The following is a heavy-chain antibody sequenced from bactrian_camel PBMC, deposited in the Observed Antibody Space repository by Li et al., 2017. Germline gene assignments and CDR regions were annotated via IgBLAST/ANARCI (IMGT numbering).Heavy chain of an antibody. V-gene: IGHV3S44*01. J-gene: IGHJ4*01. CDR2: INGDHGP. D-gene: IGHD2*01. Sequence: VQLVESGGGLVQPGGSLRLSCVASGFTFSNDAMSWVRQVPGKEREGVASINGDHGPTYVDAVKGRFAISRDNAQNMVYLQANSLKTEDTGVYYCVTVKYCSGFYRYWTFADWGQGTQVTVS. CDR1: GFTFSNDA. CDR3: VTVKYCSGFYRYWTFAD.